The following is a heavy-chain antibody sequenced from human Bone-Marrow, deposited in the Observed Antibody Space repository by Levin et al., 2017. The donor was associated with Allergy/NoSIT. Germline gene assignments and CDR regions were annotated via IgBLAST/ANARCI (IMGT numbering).Heavy chain of an antibody. J-gene: IGHJ3*02. CDR2: IVVGSGNT. D-gene: IGHD5-18*01. Sequence: GASVKVSCKASGFTFTSSAMQWVRQARGQRLEWIGWIVVGSGNTNYAQKFQERVTITRDMSTSTAYMELSSLRSEDTAVYYCAALYSYGHHSWAFDIWGQGTMVTVSS. V-gene: IGHV1-58*02. CDR1: GFTFTSSA. CDR3: AALYSYGHHSWAFDI.